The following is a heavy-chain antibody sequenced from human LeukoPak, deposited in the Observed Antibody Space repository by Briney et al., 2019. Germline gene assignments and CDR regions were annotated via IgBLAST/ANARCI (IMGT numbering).Heavy chain of an antibody. D-gene: IGHD6-19*01. J-gene: IGHJ4*02. CDR2: MNPSSGNT. Sequence: ASVKVSCKASGYTFTSYDINWVRQATGQGLEWMGWMNPSSGNTGYAQKFQSRVTMTRNTSITTAYMELSSLTSEDTAVYYCARGPHTSGWPQQYFWGQGTLVTVSS. CDR3: ARGPHTSGWPQQYF. V-gene: IGHV1-8*01. CDR1: GYTFTSYD.